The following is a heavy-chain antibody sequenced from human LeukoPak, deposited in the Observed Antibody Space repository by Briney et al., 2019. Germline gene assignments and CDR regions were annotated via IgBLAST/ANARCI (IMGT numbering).Heavy chain of an antibody. J-gene: IGHJ5*02. Sequence: GGSLRLSCAASGFTFGSYAMSWVRQAPGKGLEWVSAISGGGGTTYYADSVKGRFTISRDNSKSTLYVQMNSLRAEDTAVYYCAIGVAARQGTIDPWGQGTLVTISS. CDR3: AIGVAARQGTIDP. D-gene: IGHD6-6*01. CDR2: ISGGGGTT. CDR1: GFTFGSYA. V-gene: IGHV3-23*01.